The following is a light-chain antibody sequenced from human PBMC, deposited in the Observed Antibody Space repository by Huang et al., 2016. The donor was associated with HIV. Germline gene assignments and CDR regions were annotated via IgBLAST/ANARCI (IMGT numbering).Light chain of an antibody. CDR3: HQYNDWPPWT. V-gene: IGKV3-15*01. Sequence: EIVMTQSPATLSVSPGESDILLCRASQNIDTNVAWYQQQPGQATRLLIFGAATRATGISARFTGGGSETEFTLTINSVQSEDVAMYYCHQYNDWPPWTFGQGTRVEI. CDR2: GAA. J-gene: IGKJ1*01. CDR1: QNIDTN.